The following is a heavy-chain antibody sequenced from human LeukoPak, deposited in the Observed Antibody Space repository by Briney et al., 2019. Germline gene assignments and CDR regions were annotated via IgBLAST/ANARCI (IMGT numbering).Heavy chain of an antibody. CDR1: GYTCTTYS. CDR2: ISAYNGNT. Sequence: GASVKVSCKASGYTCTTYSINWVRQAPGQGLEWMGWISAYNGNTNYAQKLQGRVTMTTDTSTSTAYMEMRSLRADDTAVYYCARVLEAARPGWFGPWGQGTLVTVSS. D-gene: IGHD6-6*01. V-gene: IGHV1-18*01. CDR3: ARVLEAARPGWFGP. J-gene: IGHJ5*02.